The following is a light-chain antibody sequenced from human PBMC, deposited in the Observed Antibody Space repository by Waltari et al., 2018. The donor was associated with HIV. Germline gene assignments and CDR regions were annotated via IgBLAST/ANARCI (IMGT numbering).Light chain of an antibody. J-gene: IGLJ3*02. CDR3: CSYAGSGTWV. V-gene: IGLV2-23*02. CDR1: SNAVGSYNL. CDR2: AVT. Sequence: QSALTQPASVSGSPGQSITISCAGASNAVGSYNLVSWYHQNPGKAPKLMIYAVTKRPAGYSHRFSGAKSGNMASLTISGLQGEDEADYYCCSYAGSGTWVFGGGTKVTVL.